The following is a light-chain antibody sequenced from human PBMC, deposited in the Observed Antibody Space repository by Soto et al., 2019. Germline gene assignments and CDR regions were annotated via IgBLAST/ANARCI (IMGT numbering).Light chain of an antibody. J-gene: IGLJ2*01. V-gene: IGLV1-40*01. CDR1: SSNIGAGYG. Sequence: QSVLTQPPSVSGAPGQRVTISCTGSSSNIGAGYGVHWYIQLPGIAPKLLVYGDSNRPSGVPDRFSGSKSDTSASLAITGLQAEDEADYYCQSYDSSLSGVIFGGGTKVTVL. CDR2: GDS. CDR3: QSYDSSLSGVI.